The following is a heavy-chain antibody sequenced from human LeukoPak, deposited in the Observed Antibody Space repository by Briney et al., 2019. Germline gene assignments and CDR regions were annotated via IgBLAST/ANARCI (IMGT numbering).Heavy chain of an antibody. Sequence: PSETLSLTCTVSGGSISSSSYYWGWIRQPPGKGLKWIGSIYYSGSTYYNPSLKSRVTISVDTSKNQFSLKLSSVTAADTAVNYCASGRYYGSGSQYNWFDPWGQGTLVTVS. J-gene: IGHJ5*02. CDR2: IYYSGST. V-gene: IGHV4-39*01. CDR3: ASGRYYGSGSQYNWFDP. CDR1: GGSISSSSYY. D-gene: IGHD3-10*01.